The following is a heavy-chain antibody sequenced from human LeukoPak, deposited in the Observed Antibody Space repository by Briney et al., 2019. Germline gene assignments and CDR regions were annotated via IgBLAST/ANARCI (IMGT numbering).Heavy chain of an antibody. D-gene: IGHD3-16*01. J-gene: IGHJ4*02. V-gene: IGHV3-74*03. Sequence: PGGSLRLSCAASGLTFSTYWMHCVRQVPGKGLVWVSHINSDGSSTEYADSVKGRFTISRDNAKNTLYMQMNSLRAEDMAVYYCASVAYYHDYWGQGTLVTVSS. CDR2: INSDGSST. CDR3: ASVAYYHDY. CDR1: GLTFSTYW.